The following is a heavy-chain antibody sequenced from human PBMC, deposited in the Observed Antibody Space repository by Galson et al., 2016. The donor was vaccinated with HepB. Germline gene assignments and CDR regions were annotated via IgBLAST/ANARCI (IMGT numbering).Heavy chain of an antibody. V-gene: IGHV1-69*06. CDR1: RGTFTSYS. J-gene: IGHJ4*02. CDR2: IIPMINSP. Sequence: SVKVSCKASRGTFTSYSIAWVRQAPGLGLEWMGVIIPMINSPNYAQKFQGRVTITADRSTTTVYMELRRLRSEDTAVYYCARRNANTWRLDYWAQGTLVTVSS. D-gene: IGHD1-14*01. CDR3: ARRNANTWRLDY.